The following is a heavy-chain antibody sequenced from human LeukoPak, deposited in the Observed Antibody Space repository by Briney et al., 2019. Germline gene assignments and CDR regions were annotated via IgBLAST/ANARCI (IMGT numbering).Heavy chain of an antibody. V-gene: IGHV3-7*04. D-gene: IGHD1-14*01. Sequence: PGGSLRLSCAASGFTFSNYWMSWVRQAPGKGLEWVANIKPYGSEKYYVDSVKGRFTISRDNAKNSLYLQMNSLRAEDTAQYYCARHNPLWGYWGQGTLVTVSS. CDR1: GFTFSNYW. CDR3: ARHNPLWGY. J-gene: IGHJ4*02. CDR2: IKPYGSEK.